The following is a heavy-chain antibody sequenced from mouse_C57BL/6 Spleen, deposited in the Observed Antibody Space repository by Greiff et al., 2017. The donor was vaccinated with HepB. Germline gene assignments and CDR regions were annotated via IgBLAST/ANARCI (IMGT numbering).Heavy chain of an antibody. J-gene: IGHJ4*01. CDR2: IYPGSGNT. D-gene: IGHD4-1*01. Sequence: VQLQQSGAELVRPGASVKLSCKASGYTFTDYYINWVKQRPGQGLEWIARIYPGSGNTYYNEKFKGKATLTAEKSSSTAYMQLSSLTSEDSAVYFCARPTGPYYAMDYWGQGTSVTVSS. CDR1: GYTFTDYY. CDR3: ARPTGPYYAMDY. V-gene: IGHV1-76*01.